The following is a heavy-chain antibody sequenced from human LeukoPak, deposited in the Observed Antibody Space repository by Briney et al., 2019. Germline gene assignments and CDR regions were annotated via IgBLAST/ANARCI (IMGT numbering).Heavy chain of an antibody. Sequence: GRSPKLSCEGSGFSFNGYGLHWVRQASGKGLEWIGRIRSKANYYATAYVESVKGRFIVSRDDSKRSAYLQMNDLKTEDTAVYYCTRSASVDIGGRPDFCYFDLWGRGTLVTVSS. D-gene: IGHD1-26*01. CDR3: TRSASVDIGGRPDFCYFDL. J-gene: IGHJ2*01. CDR1: GFSFNGYG. CDR2: IRSKANYYAT. V-gene: IGHV3-73*01.